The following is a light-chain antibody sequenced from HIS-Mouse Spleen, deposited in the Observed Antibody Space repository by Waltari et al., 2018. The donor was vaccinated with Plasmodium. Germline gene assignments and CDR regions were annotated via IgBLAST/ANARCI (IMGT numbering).Light chain of an antibody. CDR1: QSVRSN. J-gene: IGKJ3*01. Sequence: EIVMTQSPATLSVSPGERATLSCRASQSVRSNLAWYQQKPGQAPRLLIYGASTRATGIPARFSGSGSGTEFTLTISSLQSEDFAFYYCQQYNNWSFTFGPGTKVDIK. CDR3: QQYNNWSFT. CDR2: GAS. V-gene: IGKV3-15*01.